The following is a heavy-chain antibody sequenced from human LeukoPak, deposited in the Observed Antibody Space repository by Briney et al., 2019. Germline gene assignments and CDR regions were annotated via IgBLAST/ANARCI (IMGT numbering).Heavy chain of an antibody. J-gene: IGHJ4*02. D-gene: IGHD3-22*01. CDR1: GGSISSGGYS. V-gene: IGHV4-61*02. Sequence: PSETLSLTCAVSGGSISSGGYSWSWIRQPAGKGLEWIGRIYTSGSTNYNPSLKSRVTMSVDTSKNQFSLKLSSVTAADTAVYYCARDHPMIAMDWGQGTLVTVSS. CDR3: ARDHPMIAMD. CDR2: IYTSGST.